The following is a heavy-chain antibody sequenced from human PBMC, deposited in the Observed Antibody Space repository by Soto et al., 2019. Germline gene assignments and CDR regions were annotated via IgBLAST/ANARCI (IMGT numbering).Heavy chain of an antibody. CDR3: TNPERATMKGY. D-gene: IGHD5-12*01. J-gene: IGHJ4*02. CDR2: ISGSGGST. Sequence: PGGSLRLSCAASGFTFSSYAMSWVRQDPGKGLEWVSAISGSGGSTYYADSVKGRFTISRDNSKNTLYLQMNSLRAEDTAVYYCTNPERATMKGYWGQGTLVTDSS. CDR1: GFTFSSYA. V-gene: IGHV3-23*01.